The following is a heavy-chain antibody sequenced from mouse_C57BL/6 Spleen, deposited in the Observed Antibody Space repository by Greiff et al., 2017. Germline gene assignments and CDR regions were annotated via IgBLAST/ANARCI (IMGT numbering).Heavy chain of an antibody. D-gene: IGHD2-5*01. CDR2: INPNNGGT. J-gene: IGHJ1*03. V-gene: IGHV1-18*01. CDR3: ARYYSNYEYFDV. Sequence: EVQLQQSGPELVKPGASVKIPCKASGYTFTDYNMDWVKQSHGKSLEWIGDINPNNGGTIYNQKFKGKATLTVDKSSSTAYMELRSLTSEDTAVYYCARYYSNYEYFDVWGTGTTVTVSS. CDR1: GYTFTDYN.